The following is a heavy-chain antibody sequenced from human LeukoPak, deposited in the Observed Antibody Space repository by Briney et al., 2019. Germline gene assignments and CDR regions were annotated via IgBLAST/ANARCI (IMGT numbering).Heavy chain of an antibody. Sequence: PSVTVSCRASGGTFRSFAITWFRQAPGQGLDWMAGIIPIFGTANYAQKFQGRVTITADESTSTAYMELSSLRSEDTAVYYCARVGPYRRYFDWLGFDYWGQGTLVTVSS. J-gene: IGHJ4*02. CDR3: ARVGPYRRYFDWLGFDY. CDR2: IIPIFGTA. D-gene: IGHD3-9*01. CDR1: GGTFRSFA. V-gene: IGHV1-69*13.